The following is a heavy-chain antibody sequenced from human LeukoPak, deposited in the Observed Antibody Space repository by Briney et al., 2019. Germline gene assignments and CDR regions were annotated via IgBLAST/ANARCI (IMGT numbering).Heavy chain of an antibody. CDR3: ARLNWDDGEVSGFDQ. CDR2: ISYDGSNK. Sequence: PGGSLRLSCAASGFTFSSYAMHWVRQAPGKGLEWVAVISYDGSNKYYADSVKGRFTISRDNARRSLFLQMNILRVEDTALYYCARLNWDDGEVSGFDQWGQGLLVTVSS. V-gene: IGHV3-30-3*01. J-gene: IGHJ5*02. CDR1: GFTFSSYA. D-gene: IGHD1-26*01.